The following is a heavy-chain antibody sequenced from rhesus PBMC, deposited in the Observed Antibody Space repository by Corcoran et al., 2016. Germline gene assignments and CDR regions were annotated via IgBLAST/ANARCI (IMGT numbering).Heavy chain of an antibody. Sequence: QVQLQESGPGLVKPSETVSLTCDVSGSSITGTWWCWIRRSTGYGLEWVGFFFGSYGATSYNPSLKSRVTSSRDTTKNHFFLNLKSVTAADTALYFCARYGPVGSYKAFDYWGQGVLVTVSS. CDR3: ARYGPVGSYKAFDY. V-gene: IGHV4-92*01. CDR1: GSSITGTW. CDR2: FFGSYGAT. J-gene: IGHJ4*01. D-gene: IGHD2-33*01.